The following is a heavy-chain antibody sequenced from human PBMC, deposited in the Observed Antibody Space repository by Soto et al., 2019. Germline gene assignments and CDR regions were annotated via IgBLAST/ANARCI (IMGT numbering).Heavy chain of an antibody. V-gene: IGHV3-23*01. CDR3: AKDIADIVVIPASISAYYALHV. CDR2: ISGSGGSS. CDR1: GFTFSNYA. J-gene: IGHJ6*02. Sequence: EVHLSESGGGLVQPGGSLRLSCAASGFTFSNYAMSWVRQAPGKGLQWVSAISGSGGSSYYADSVKGRFTISRDNSKNTLYLQLNSRRAEDTAVYYCAKDIADIVVIPASISAYYALHVWGQGTTVTVSS. D-gene: IGHD2-2*01.